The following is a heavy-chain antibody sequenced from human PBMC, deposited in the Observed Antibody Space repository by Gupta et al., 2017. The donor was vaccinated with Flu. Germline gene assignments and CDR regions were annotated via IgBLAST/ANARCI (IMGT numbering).Heavy chain of an antibody. CDR1: GFIFSHYA. D-gene: IGHD3-10*01. CDR2: ISDNGGRI. Sequence: EVQLVESGGTLVQPGGSLRLSCSASGFIFSHYAIHWVRQAPGKGLEYVSCISDNGGRIYYSDSVKGRITISRDNSKNTLFLQMSSLKVEDTAVYYCVKDRGSTCRDFDYWGQGTLVTVSS. CDR3: VKDRGSTCRDFDY. J-gene: IGHJ4*02. V-gene: IGHV3-64D*06.